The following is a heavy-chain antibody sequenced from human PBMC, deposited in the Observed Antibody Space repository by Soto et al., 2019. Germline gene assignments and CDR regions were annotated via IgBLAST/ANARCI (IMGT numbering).Heavy chain of an antibody. D-gene: IGHD2-15*01. J-gene: IGHJ3*02. CDR3: ARDSSLFCTGGTCYLQDAVDI. V-gene: IGHV3-21*01. Sequence: EVQLVESGGGLVKPGGSLRLSCAASGFTFSIYTMSWVRQAPGKGLEWVSSISSTSAYIYYGDSVKGRFTISRGNAENSLYLQMDSLRAEDTAVYYCARDSSLFCTGGTCYLQDAVDIWGQGTMVTVSS. CDR1: GFTFSIYT. CDR2: ISSTSAYI.